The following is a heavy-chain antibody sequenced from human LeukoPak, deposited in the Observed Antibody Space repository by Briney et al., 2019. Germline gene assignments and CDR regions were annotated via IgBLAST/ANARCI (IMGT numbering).Heavy chain of an antibody. CDR3: ARQSDYGSGSYSY. J-gene: IGHJ4*02. CDR2: IYYSGST. Sequence: EWIGYIYYSGSTNYNPSLKSRVTISVDTSKNQFSLKLSSVTAADTAVYYCARQSDYGSGSYSYWGQGTLVTVSS. D-gene: IGHD3-10*01. V-gene: IGHV4-59*08.